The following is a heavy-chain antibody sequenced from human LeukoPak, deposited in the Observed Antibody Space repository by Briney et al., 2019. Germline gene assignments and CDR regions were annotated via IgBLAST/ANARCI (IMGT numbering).Heavy chain of an antibody. D-gene: IGHD5-18*01. Sequence: GESLKISCKGSGYSFTSYWIGWVRQMPGKGLEWVGIIYPGGSDTRYSPSFQGQVTISADKSISTAYLQWSSLKASDTAMYYCARSKQLWTPYFDYWGQGTLVTVSS. CDR2: IYPGGSDT. CDR3: ARSKQLWTPYFDY. CDR1: GYSFTSYW. V-gene: IGHV5-51*01. J-gene: IGHJ4*02.